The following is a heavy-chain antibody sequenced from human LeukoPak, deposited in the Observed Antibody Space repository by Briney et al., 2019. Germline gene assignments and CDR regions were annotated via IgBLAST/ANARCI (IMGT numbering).Heavy chain of an antibody. J-gene: IGHJ4*02. CDR3: ARGRYGDVVFDN. V-gene: IGHV3-33*01. D-gene: IGHD4-17*01. Sequence: GGSLTLSCAASGFTFSNYGMHWVRQAPGKGLEGVAVIWYDGSNTFYADSVKGRFTISRDNSQNTLYLPMESLRAEDTALYYCARGRYGDVVFDNWGQGTLVTVSS. CDR1: GFTFSNYG. CDR2: IWYDGSNT.